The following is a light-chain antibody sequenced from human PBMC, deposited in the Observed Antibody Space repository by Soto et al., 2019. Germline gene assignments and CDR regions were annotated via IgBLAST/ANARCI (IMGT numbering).Light chain of an antibody. Sequence: VLTQSPGTLSLSPGDRATLSCRASQRVSVSSLAWYQQKPGQAPRLLIYAAYSRATGVPDRFSGNGSGAVFLLTSSVLEDEDFALYHCQLYGTSPSFGQGTKLEI. CDR2: AAY. V-gene: IGKV3-20*01. CDR1: QRVSVSS. J-gene: IGKJ2*01. CDR3: QLYGTSPS.